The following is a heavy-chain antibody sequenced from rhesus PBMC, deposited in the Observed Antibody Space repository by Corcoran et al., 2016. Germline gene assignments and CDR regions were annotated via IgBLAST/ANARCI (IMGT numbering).Heavy chain of an antibody. J-gene: IGHJ6*01. CDR1: GFTFSSYG. Sequence: EVQLVESGGGLVQPGGSLRLSCAASGFTFSSYGMSWVRQAPGKGLEWVSYISNGGGSTYYADSVKGRFTISRDNSKNTLSLQMNSLRAEDTAVDYCAKPYGLDSWGQGVVVTVSS. CDR2: ISNGGGST. CDR3: AKPYGLDS. V-gene: IGHV3S5*01.